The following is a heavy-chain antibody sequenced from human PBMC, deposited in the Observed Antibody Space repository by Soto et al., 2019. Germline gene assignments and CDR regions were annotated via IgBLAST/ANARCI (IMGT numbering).Heavy chain of an antibody. CDR1: GGTFSSYA. D-gene: IGHD3-22*01. CDR2: ITPIFGTA. CDR3: ARAGYYYDSSGYYYPPFDY. J-gene: IGHJ4*02. Sequence: GASVKVSCKASGGTFSSYAISWVRQAPGQGLEWMGGITPIFGTANYAQKFQGRVTITADKSTSTAYMELSSLRSEDTAVYYCARAGYYYDSSGYYYPPFDYWGQGTLVTVSS. V-gene: IGHV1-69*06.